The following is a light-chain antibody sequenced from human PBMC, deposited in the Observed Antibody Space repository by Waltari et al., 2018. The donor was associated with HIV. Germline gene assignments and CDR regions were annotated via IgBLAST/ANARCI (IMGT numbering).Light chain of an antibody. V-gene: IGLV2-11*01. CDR3: CSFAGSSTFVV. J-gene: IGLJ2*01. Sequence: QSSLTQPRSMSGSPGQSVTISCTGTSSDVGNYDYVSWYQQHPGKAPKLILYDVSERPSGAPDRFSGSKSGNTASLTISGLQVEDEAVYHCCSFAGSSTFVVFGGGTSLTVL. CDR2: DVS. CDR1: SSDVGNYDY.